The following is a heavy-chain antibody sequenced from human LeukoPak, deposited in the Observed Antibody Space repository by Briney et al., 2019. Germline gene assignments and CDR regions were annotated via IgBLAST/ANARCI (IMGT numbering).Heavy chain of an antibody. CDR2: INHSGST. D-gene: IGHD6-6*01. CDR3: AIHRGSSSLFDY. J-gene: IGHJ4*02. Sequence: SETLSLTCAVYGGSFSGYYWSWIRQPPGKGLEWIGEINHSGSTNYNPSLKSRVTITVDTSKNQFSLKLSSVTAADTAVYYCAIHRGSSSLFDYWGQGTLVTVSS. CDR1: GGSFSGYY. V-gene: IGHV4-34*01.